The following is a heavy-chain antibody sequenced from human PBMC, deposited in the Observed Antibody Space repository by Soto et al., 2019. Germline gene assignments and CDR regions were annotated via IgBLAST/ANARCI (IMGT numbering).Heavy chain of an antibody. CDR1: GGSISSGDYY. CDR3: ARGTFPHFDY. CDR2: IYHSGST. J-gene: IGHJ4*02. V-gene: IGHV4-30-4*01. Sequence: QVQLQESGPGLVKPSQTLSLTCTVSGGSISSGDYYWSWIRQPPGKGLEWIGYIYHSGSTYYNPSLKSRITISVDTSKNQFSLKLSYVTPAHTAVFYCARGTFPHFDYWGQGTLVTVSS.